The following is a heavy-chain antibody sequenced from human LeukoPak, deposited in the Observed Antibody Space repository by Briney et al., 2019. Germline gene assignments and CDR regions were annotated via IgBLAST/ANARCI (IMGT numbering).Heavy chain of an antibody. J-gene: IGHJ6*02. CDR1: GFTFSSYA. CDR2: ISGSGGST. Sequence: GGSLRLSCAASGFTFSSYAMSWVRQAPGKGLEWVSGISGSGGSTYYADSVKGRFTISRDNSKNTLYLQMNSLRAEDTAVYYCAKGTGPVTTQSYYYYYGMDVWGQGTTVTVSS. CDR3: AKGTGPVTTQSYYYYYGMDV. D-gene: IGHD4-17*01. V-gene: IGHV3-23*01.